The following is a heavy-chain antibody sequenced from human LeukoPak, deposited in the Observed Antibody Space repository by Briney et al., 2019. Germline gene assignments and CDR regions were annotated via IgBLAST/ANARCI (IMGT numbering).Heavy chain of an antibody. Sequence: PGRSLRLSCAASGFTFSSYGMHWVRQAPGKGLEWVAVISYDGSNKYYAYSVKGRFTISRDNSKNTLYLQMNIVRAEDTAVDDCARDPNLDAFDIWGPGPMVTVSS. J-gene: IGHJ3*02. CDR1: GFTFSSYG. CDR3: ARDPNLDAFDI. CDR2: ISYDGSNK. V-gene: IGHV3-30*19.